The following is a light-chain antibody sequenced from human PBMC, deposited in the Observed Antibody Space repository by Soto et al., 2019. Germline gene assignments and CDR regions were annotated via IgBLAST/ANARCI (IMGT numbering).Light chain of an antibody. J-gene: IGKJ5*01. V-gene: IGKV1-5*01. CDR1: QTISSC. Sequence: DNRMDRSASTLSASVRDRVSMTYRASQTISSCLAWYQQKPGQAPKLLIYDASSLHSGVPSRFSGSGSGTDFTLTITSLEPEDFAVYFCHQRYNSPRVTFGQGTRLEN. CDR3: HQRYNSPRVT. CDR2: DAS.